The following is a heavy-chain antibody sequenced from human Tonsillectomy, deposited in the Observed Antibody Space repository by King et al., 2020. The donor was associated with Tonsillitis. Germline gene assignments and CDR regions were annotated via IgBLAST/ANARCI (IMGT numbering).Heavy chain of an antibody. Sequence: DVQLVESGGGLVQPGRSLRLSCAASGFTFDNYAMHWVRQAPGKGLEWVSGISWNSGSIAYADSVKGRFTISRDNAKNSLYLQLNSLRAEDTALYYCAKDLVFFYDSSGFSLDYWGQGTLVIVSS. V-gene: IGHV3-9*01. D-gene: IGHD3-22*01. J-gene: IGHJ4*02. CDR1: GFTFDNYA. CDR2: ISWNSGSI. CDR3: AKDLVFFYDSSGFSLDY.